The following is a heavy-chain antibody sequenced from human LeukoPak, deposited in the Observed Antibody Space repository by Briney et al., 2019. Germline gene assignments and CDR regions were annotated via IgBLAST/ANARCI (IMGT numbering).Heavy chain of an antibody. Sequence: GASVKVSCKASGYTFTSYGISWVRQAPGQGLEWMGWISAYNGNTNYAQKLQGRVTMTTDTSTSTAYMELRSLRSDDTAVYYCARVGRGYYDFWSGYYTYDYWGQGTLVTVSS. J-gene: IGHJ4*02. CDR3: ARVGRGYYDFWSGYYTYDY. CDR1: GYTFTSYG. CDR2: ISAYNGNT. D-gene: IGHD3-3*01. V-gene: IGHV1-18*01.